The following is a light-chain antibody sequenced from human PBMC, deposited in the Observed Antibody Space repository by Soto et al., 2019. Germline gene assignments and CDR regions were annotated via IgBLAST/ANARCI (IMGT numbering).Light chain of an antibody. J-gene: IGKJ5*01. CDR3: QHYGETPIT. V-gene: IGKV3-20*01. CDR1: QSVSSSY. CDR2: GVS. Sequence: EIVLTQSPGTLSLSPGERATLSCRASQSVSSSYLAWYQQKPGQAPRLLISGVSSRATGIPARFSGSGSGTDFTLTISRLEPEDFAVYYCQHYGETPITFGLGTRLEIK.